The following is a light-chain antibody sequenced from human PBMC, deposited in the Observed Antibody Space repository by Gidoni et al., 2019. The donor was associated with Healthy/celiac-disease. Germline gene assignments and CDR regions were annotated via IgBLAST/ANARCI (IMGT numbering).Light chain of an antibody. CDR2: DAS. CDR1: QSVSSY. J-gene: IGKJ4*01. V-gene: IGKV3-11*01. Sequence: EIVFTQSPATLSLSPGEIATLSCRASQSVSSYLAWYQQKPGQAPRLLIYDASNRATGIPARFSGSGSGTDFTLTISSLEPEDFAGYYCQQRSNWPLLTFGGGTKVEIK. CDR3: QQRSNWPLLT.